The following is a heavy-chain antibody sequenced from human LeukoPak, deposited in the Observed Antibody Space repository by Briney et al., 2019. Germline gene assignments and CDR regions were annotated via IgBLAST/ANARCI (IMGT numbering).Heavy chain of an antibody. CDR2: IYASGST. Sequence: SETLSLTCTVSGGSISSYYWSWIRQPAGKGLEWIGRIYASGSTNYNPSLKSRVTMSVDASKNQFSLNLNSVTAADTAVYYCARRGRDGYAYYFDYWGQGTLVTVSS. CDR1: GGSISSYY. D-gene: IGHD5-24*01. CDR3: ARRGRDGYAYYFDY. V-gene: IGHV4-4*07. J-gene: IGHJ4*02.